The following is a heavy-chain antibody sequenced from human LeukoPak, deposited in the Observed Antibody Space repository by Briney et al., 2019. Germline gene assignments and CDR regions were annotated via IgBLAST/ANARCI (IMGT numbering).Heavy chain of an antibody. V-gene: IGHV3-53*01. J-gene: IGHJ4*02. CDR3: TKDSSGDYYTSDS. CDR1: GSTVSSTY. CDR2: IYKDGKI. D-gene: IGHD4-17*01. Sequence: GGSLRLSCAASGSTVSSTYMSWVRQAPGKGLEWVSVIYKDGKIYYIDSVKGRFTISRDTSKNTLYLQMNSLRGEDTAIYYCTKDSSGDYYTSDSWGQGTLVTVSS.